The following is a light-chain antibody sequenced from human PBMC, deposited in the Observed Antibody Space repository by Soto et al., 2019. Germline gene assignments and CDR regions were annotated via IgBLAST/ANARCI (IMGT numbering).Light chain of an antibody. CDR3: QQYNSYSFT. V-gene: IGKV1-5*03. CDR2: KES. J-gene: IGKJ3*01. CDR1: QSISSW. Sequence: DIQMTQSPSTLSASVGDRVTITCRARQSISSWLAWYQQKPGKAPKLLIYKESSLESGVPSRFSGSGSGTEFTLTISRLQPDDFAPYYCQQYNSYSFTFGPGTKVDIK.